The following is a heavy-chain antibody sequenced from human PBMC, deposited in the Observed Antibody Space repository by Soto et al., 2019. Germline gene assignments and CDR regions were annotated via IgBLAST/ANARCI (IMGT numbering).Heavy chain of an antibody. J-gene: IGHJ4*02. CDR1: GYNFINYC. Sequence: GESLKISCKGSGYNFINYCIGWVRQMPGKGLEWMGVIYPCDSETRFSPSFQGHVTISADKSIYTAYIQLNSLKASDSAIYYCARQGSNFDGNSFVYWGQGSLVTV. CDR3: ARQGSNFDGNSFVY. V-gene: IGHV5-51*01. D-gene: IGHD1-20*01. CDR2: IYPCDSET.